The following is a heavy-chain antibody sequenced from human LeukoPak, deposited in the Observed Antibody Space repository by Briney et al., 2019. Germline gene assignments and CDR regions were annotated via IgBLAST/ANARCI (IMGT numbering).Heavy chain of an antibody. D-gene: IGHD6-19*01. J-gene: IGHJ4*02. V-gene: IGHV3-23*01. CDR3: AKDPQRYSSGWSSYYFGY. CDR2: ISGSGGST. Sequence: QPGGSLRLSCAASGFTFSSYAMSWVRQAPGKGLEWVSAISGSGGSTYYADSVKGRFTISRDNSKNTLYLQMNSLRAEDTAVYYCAKDPQRYSSGWSSYYFGYWGQGTLVTVSS. CDR1: GFTFSSYA.